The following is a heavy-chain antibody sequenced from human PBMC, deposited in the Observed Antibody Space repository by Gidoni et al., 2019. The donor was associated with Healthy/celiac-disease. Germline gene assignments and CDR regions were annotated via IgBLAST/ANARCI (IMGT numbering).Heavy chain of an antibody. CDR3: ARVGRDGSWYFDY. CDR1: GGSISSYY. CDR2: IYYSGST. V-gene: IGHV4-59*08. J-gene: IGHJ4*02. D-gene: IGHD6-13*01. Sequence: QVQLQESGPGLVKPSETLSLTSPVSGGSISSYYWSWIRQPPGKGLEWIGYIYYSGSTNYNPSLKSRVTISVDTSKNQFSLKLSSVTAADTAVYYCARVGRDGSWYFDYWGQGTLVTVSS.